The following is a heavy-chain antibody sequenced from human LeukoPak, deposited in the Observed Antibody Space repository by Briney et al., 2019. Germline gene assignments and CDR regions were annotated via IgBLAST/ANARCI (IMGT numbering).Heavy chain of an antibody. D-gene: IGHD2-21*01. V-gene: IGHV3-23*01. CDR1: GFTFRSHA. CDR2: IYENGGTT. CDR3: AKDFRIGYSAHFDY. Sequence: GVSLRRSCVGSGFTFRSHAMSRVRQAPEKGLEFVSGIYENGGTTYYADSVKGRFSISRDNSKNTLYLQMDSLRGEDTAVYYCAKDFRIGYSAHFDYWGQGALVTVSS. J-gene: IGHJ4*02.